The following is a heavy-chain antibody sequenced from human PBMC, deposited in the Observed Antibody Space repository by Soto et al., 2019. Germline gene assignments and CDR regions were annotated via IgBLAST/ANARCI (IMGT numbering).Heavy chain of an antibody. J-gene: IGHJ6*02. D-gene: IGHD6-19*01. Sequence: QVQLVESGGGVVQPGRSLRLSCAASGFTFSSYGMHWVRQAPGKGLEWVAVIWYDGSNKYYADSVKGRFTISRDNSKNSLYLQMNSLRAEDTAVYYCARGLGWGPYYYYGMDVWGQGTTVTVSS. CDR2: IWYDGSNK. V-gene: IGHV3-33*01. CDR1: GFTFSSYG. CDR3: ARGLGWGPYYYYGMDV.